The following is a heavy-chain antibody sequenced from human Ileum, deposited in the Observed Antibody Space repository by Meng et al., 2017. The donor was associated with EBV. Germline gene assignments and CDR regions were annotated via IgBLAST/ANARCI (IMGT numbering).Heavy chain of an antibody. CDR1: AGSISTSDYY. Sequence: QLLDLGSGLVKPSGTLSLTFTVSAGSISTSDYYWGWIRQPPGKGLEWIGSLYFRGSTYSNPSLESRVTISVDTSKHQFSLKLRSVTAADTAVYYCARRGYSSGWYAYDYWGQGTLVTVSS. J-gene: IGHJ4*02. CDR3: ARRGYSSGWYAYDY. CDR2: LYFRGST. D-gene: IGHD6-19*01. V-gene: IGHV4-39*01.